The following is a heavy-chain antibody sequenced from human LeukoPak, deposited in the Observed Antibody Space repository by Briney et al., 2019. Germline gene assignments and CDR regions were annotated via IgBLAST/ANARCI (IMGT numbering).Heavy chain of an antibody. CDR1: GGSFSGYY. J-gene: IGHJ4*02. V-gene: IGHV4-34*01. CDR3: ARGKYSYGLGFDY. Sequence: SGTLSLTCAVYGGSFSGYYWSWIRQPPGKGLEWIGEINHSGSTNYNPSLKSRVTISVDTSKNQFSLKLSSVTAADTAVYYCARGKYSYGLGFDYWGQGTLVTVSS. CDR2: INHSGST. D-gene: IGHD5-18*01.